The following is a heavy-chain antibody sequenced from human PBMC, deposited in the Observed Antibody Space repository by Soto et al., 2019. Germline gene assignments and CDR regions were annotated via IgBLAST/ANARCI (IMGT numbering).Heavy chain of an antibody. J-gene: IGHJ4*02. CDR3: EAANLNYYDSSLLDY. V-gene: IGHV1-24*01. CDR1: GDTLTEIS. Sequence: ASVKVSCKVSGDTLTEISMHWVRQAPGKGLEWMGGFDPEDGETIYAQKFQGRVTMTEDTSTDTAYMELSSLRSEDTAFYYCEAANLNYYDSSLLDYWGQGTLVTVSS. D-gene: IGHD3-22*01. CDR2: FDPEDGET.